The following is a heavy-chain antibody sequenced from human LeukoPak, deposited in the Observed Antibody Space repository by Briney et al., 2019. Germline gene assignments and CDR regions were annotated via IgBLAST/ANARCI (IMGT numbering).Heavy chain of an antibody. CDR2: ILMSTNYT. D-gene: IGHD3/OR15-3a*01. CDR3: AKEGGTRGTFDV. V-gene: IGHV3-11*05. J-gene: IGHJ3*01. CDR1: GFTLSDSY. Sequence: GGSLRLSCGASGFTLSDSYMSWIRQAPGKGLEWVSYILMSTNYTSYAASVKGRFTVSRDNAKNSLYLQMNSLRAEDTALYYCAKEGGTRGTFDVWGQGTMVTVSS.